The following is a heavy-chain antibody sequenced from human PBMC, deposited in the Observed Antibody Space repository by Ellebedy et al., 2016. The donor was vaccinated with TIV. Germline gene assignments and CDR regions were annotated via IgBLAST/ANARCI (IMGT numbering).Heavy chain of an antibody. Sequence: MPSETLSLTCAVSGGSFSGYFWSWIRQPPGKGLEWIGEINHSGGTNYSPSLKSRVTMSVDASKNQFSLKLSSVTAADTAVYYCAAGWVPAAPLQPWGQGTLVTVSS. J-gene: IGHJ5*02. CDR1: GGSFSGYF. D-gene: IGHD2-2*01. CDR3: AAGWVPAAPLQP. V-gene: IGHV4-34*01. CDR2: INHSGGT.